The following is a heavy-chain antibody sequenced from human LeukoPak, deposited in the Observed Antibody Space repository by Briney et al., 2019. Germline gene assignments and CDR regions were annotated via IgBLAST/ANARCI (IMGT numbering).Heavy chain of an antibody. Sequence: ASVKVSCKASGGTFSSYAISWVRQAPGQRLEWMGWINAGNGNTKYSQEFQGRVTITRDTSASTAYMELSSLRFEDMAVYYCARGPYCGGDCRKYYFDYWGQGALVTVSS. CDR2: INAGNGNT. CDR1: GGTFSSYA. J-gene: IGHJ4*02. D-gene: IGHD2-21*02. V-gene: IGHV1-3*03. CDR3: ARGPYCGGDCRKYYFDY.